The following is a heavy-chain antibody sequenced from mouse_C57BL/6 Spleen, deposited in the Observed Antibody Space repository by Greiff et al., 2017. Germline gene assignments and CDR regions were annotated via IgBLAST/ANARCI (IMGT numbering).Heavy chain of an antibody. V-gene: IGHV5-17*01. J-gene: IGHJ4*01. Sequence: DVHLVESGGGLVKPGGSLKLSCAASGFTFSDYGMHWVRQAPEKGLEWVAYISSGSSTIYYAATVKGRFTISRDNAKNTLCLQMTSLRSADTAMYYCARQGDYGSSYAMDYWGQGTSVTVSS. CDR3: ARQGDYGSSYAMDY. CDR2: ISSGSSTI. D-gene: IGHD1-1*01. CDR1: GFTFSDYG.